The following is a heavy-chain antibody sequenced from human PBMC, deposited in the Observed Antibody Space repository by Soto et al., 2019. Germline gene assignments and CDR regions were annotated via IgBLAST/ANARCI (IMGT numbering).Heavy chain of an antibody. CDR1: GYTFTSYG. Sequence: ASVKVSCKASGYTFTSYGISWVRQAPGQGLEWMGWISAYNGNTNYAQRLQGRVTMTTDTSTSTAYMELRSLRSDDTAVYYCARQCPVGGDWYFDLWGRGTLVTAPQ. V-gene: IGHV1-18*01. D-gene: IGHD1-26*01. CDR3: ARQCPVGGDWYFDL. J-gene: IGHJ2*01. CDR2: ISAYNGNT.